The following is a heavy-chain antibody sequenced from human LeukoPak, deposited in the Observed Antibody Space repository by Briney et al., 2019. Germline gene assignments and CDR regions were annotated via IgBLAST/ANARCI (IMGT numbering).Heavy chain of an antibody. CDR1: GGSFSGYY. J-gene: IGHJ5*02. CDR3: ARGASSSHNWFDP. V-gene: IGHV4-34*01. Sequence: SETLSLTCAVYGGSFSGYYWSWIRQPPGKGLEWIGEINHSGSTNYNPSLKSRVTISVDTSKNQFSLKLSSVTAADTAVYYCARGASSSHNWFDPWGQGTLVTVSS. CDR2: INHSGST. D-gene: IGHD6-6*01.